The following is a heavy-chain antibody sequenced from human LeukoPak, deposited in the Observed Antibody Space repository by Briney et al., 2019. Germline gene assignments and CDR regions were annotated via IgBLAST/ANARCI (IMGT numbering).Heavy chain of an antibody. CDR1: GFTFSSYG. CDR3: SRDDGDYGRVSVYYYYGMDV. CDR2: IWYDGSNK. D-gene: IGHD4-17*01. J-gene: IGHJ6*02. V-gene: IGHV3-33*01. Sequence: GGSLRLSCAASGFTFSSYGMHWVRQAPGKGLEWVAVIWYDGSNKYYADSVKGRFTISRDNSKNTLYLQMNSLRAEDTAVYYCSRDDGDYGRVSVYYYYGMDVWGQGTTVTVSS.